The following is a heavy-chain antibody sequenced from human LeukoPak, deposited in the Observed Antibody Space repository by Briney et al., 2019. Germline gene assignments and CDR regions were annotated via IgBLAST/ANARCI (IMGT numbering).Heavy chain of an antibody. J-gene: IGHJ6*02. CDR1: GFTFSSYG. CDR2: ISYDGGYK. CDR3: AKDGTNGVSPRTDYGMDV. Sequence: GGSLRLSCAASGFTFSSYGMHWVRQAPGKGLEWVASISYDGGYKYYAGSVRGRLTISRDNSKSTLYLQMNSLTAEDTAVYYCAKDGTNGVSPRTDYGMDVWGQGTTVAVSS. V-gene: IGHV3-30*18. D-gene: IGHD2-8*01.